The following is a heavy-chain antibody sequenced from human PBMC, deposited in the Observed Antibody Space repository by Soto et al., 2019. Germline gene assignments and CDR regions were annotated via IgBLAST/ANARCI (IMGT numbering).Heavy chain of an antibody. D-gene: IGHD3-3*01. CDR2: IYYSGST. J-gene: IGHJ6*03. CDR3: ARVYYDFWSGSLPEGYYYYYMEV. Sequence: QVQLQESGPGLVKPSQTLSLTCTVSGGSISSGGYYWSWIRQHPGKGLEWIGYIYYSGSTYYNPSLKSRVIISVDTSKNQFSLKLSSVTAADTAVYYCARVYYDFWSGSLPEGYYYYYMEVWGKGTTVTVSS. CDR1: GGSISSGGYY. V-gene: IGHV4-31*03.